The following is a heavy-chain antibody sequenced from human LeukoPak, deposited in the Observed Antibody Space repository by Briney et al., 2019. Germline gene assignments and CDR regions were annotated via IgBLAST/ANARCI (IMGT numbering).Heavy chain of an antibody. V-gene: IGHV4-59*01. Sequence: SETLSLTCTVSGGSISTYYWSWIRQSPGKGLEWIGHIYYSGSIKYNPSLKSRVTISLDTSKNQFSLKLTSVIAADTAVYYCARDLWFGELFRDWGQGTLVTVSS. CDR1: GGSISTYY. CDR2: IYYSGSI. J-gene: IGHJ4*02. CDR3: ARDLWFGELFRD. D-gene: IGHD3-10*01.